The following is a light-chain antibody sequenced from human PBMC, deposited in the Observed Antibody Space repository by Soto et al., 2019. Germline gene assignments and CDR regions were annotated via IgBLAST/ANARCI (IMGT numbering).Light chain of an antibody. Sequence: MGRTQSPATLSLSQGEGVSLSCRASQRVSSALAWYQQKPGQSPRLLMYGASTRATDIPARFSGGGSGTEFTLTISSLQSEDVAIYYCQQYHDWPPITFGPGTKVEIK. V-gene: IGKV3-15*01. J-gene: IGKJ3*01. CDR2: GAS. CDR3: QQYHDWPPIT. CDR1: QRVSSA.